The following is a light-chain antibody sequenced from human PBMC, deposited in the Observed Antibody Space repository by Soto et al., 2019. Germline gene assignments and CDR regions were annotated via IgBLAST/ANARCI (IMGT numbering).Light chain of an antibody. V-gene: IGKV1-5*01. Sequence: DIQMTQSPSSQSASVGDRVTTTCRASRNTNTLLAWYQQKPGKAPKLLIYEASNLESGVPSRFSGSGSGTEFTLTISSLQPDDFATYYCQHYNSYSEAFGQGTKVDIK. CDR1: RNTNTL. CDR3: QHYNSYSEA. CDR2: EAS. J-gene: IGKJ1*01.